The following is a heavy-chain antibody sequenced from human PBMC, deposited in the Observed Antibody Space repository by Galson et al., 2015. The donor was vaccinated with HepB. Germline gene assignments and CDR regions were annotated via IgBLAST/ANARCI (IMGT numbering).Heavy chain of an antibody. Sequence: SVKVSCKASGYTFTSYGISWVRQAPGQGLEWMGWISAYNGNTNYAQKLQGRVTMTTDTSTSTAYMGLRSLRSDDTAVYYCARSTVTISSDWFDPWGQGTLVTVSS. CDR2: ISAYNGNT. J-gene: IGHJ5*02. CDR3: ARSTVTISSDWFDP. V-gene: IGHV1-18*01. CDR1: GYTFTSYG. D-gene: IGHD4-11*01.